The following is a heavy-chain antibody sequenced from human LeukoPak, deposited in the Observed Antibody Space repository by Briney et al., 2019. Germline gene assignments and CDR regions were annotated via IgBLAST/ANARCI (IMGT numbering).Heavy chain of an antibody. V-gene: IGHV3-23*01. CDR2: ITGSGDST. CDR1: GLTFSSYA. J-gene: IGHJ6*02. CDR3: AKARYQRYYYGMDV. Sequence: GGSLRLSCAASGLTFSSYAMNWVRQAPGKGLEWVSAITGSGDSTYYADSVKGRFTISRDNSKNTLYLQMNSLRAEDTAVYYCAKARYQRYYYGMDVWGQGTTVAVSS. D-gene: IGHD3-9*01.